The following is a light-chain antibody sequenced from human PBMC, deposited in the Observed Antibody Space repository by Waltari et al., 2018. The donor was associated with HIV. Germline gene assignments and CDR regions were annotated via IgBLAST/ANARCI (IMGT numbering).Light chain of an antibody. V-gene: IGLV2-14*03. CDR2: SVN. CDR3: SSFTAYTNHVL. CDR1: SSDIGAYDH. Sequence: SGLTQPASVPGSPGQPITISCSGSSSDIGAYDHVPWYRQHPGEAPKVMIYSVNKRPSGVSERLSGSKSGNTASLTISGLQAEDEAIYHCSSFTAYTNHVLFGGGTRLTVL. J-gene: IGLJ2*01.